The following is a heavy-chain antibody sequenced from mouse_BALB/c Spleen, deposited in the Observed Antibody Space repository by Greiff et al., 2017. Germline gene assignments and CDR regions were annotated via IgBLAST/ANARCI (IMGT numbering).Heavy chain of an antibody. D-gene: IGHD2-4*01. Sequence: EVQLQQSGAELVKPGASVKLSCTASGFNIQDTYMHWVKQRPEQGLEWIGRIDPANGNTKYDPKFQGKATITADTSSNTAYLQLSSLTSEDTAVYYCARGDYPWLADWGQGTLVTVSA. CDR1: GFNIQDTY. CDR3: ARGDYPWLAD. V-gene: IGHV14-3*02. CDR2: IDPANGNT. J-gene: IGHJ3*01.